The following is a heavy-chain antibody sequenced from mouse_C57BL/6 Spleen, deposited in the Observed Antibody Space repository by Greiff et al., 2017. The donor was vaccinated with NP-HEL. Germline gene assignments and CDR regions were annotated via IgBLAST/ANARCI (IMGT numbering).Heavy chain of an antibody. CDR1: GYTFTSYW. V-gene: IGHV1-64*01. Sequence: VKLMESGAELVKPGASVKLSCKASGYTFTSYWMHWVKQRPGQGLEWIGMIHPNSGSTNYNEKFKSKATLTVDKSSSTAYMQLSSLTSEDSAVYYCARWGGDYWGQGTTLTVSS. CDR3: ARWGGDY. J-gene: IGHJ2*01. CDR2: IHPNSGST.